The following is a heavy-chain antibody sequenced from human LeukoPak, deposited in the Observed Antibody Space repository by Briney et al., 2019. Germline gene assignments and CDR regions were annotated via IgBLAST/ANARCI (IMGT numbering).Heavy chain of an antibody. V-gene: IGHV4-30-4*08. CDR1: GGSISSGDYY. J-gene: IGHJ4*02. CDR2: FYYSGST. CDR3: ARINGAAIFH. Sequence: SETLSLTCTVSGGSISSGDYYWSWIRQPPGKGLEWIGYFYYSGSTYYNPSLKSRVTITVDTSKNQFSLKLSTVTAADTAVYYCARINGAAIFHWGQGTLVTVSS. D-gene: IGHD2-2*01.